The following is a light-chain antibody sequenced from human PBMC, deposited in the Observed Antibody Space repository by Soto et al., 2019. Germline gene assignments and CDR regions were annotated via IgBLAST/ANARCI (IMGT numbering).Light chain of an antibody. V-gene: IGLV1-44*01. CDR1: SSNIGSHT. CDR2: SNT. Sequence: QPVLTQPPSASGTPGQTIAISCSGGSSNIGSHTVNWYQQLPGTAPRLLIYSNTQRPSGVPDRFSGSKSGTSASLAISGLQSEYEGDYYCAAWDDSLNGVVFSGGTKLTVL. CDR3: AAWDDSLNGVV. J-gene: IGLJ2*01.